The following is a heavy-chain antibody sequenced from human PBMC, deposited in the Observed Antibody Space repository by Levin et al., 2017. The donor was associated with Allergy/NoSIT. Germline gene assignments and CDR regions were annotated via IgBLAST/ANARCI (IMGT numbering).Heavy chain of an antibody. J-gene: IGHJ4*02. CDR3: ASHSGGGYDGRFDY. Sequence: GGSLRLSCKGSGYSFTRNWIGWVRQMPGKGLEWMGIIYPDDSDTRYSPSFQGQVTIPADKSISTAYLQWSSLEASDTAIYYCASHSGGGYDGRFDYWGQGTLVTVSS. CDR1: GYSFTRNW. D-gene: IGHD5-12*01. V-gene: IGHV5-51*01. CDR2: IYPDDSDT.